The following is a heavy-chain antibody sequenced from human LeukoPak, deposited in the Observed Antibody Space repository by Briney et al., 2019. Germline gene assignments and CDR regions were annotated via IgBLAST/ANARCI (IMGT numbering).Heavy chain of an antibody. CDR1: GGSIRSINYH. J-gene: IGHJ5*02. V-gene: IGHV4-39*01. CDR3: ASLKLRYCSGGSCHSPGRFDA. D-gene: IGHD2-15*01. CDR2: MYYSGST. Sequence: SETLSLTCTVSGGSIRSINYHWGWIRQPPGKGLEWIGTMYYSGSTYYNPSLKSQVTISVDTSKNQFSLNLRSVTAADTAVYYCASLKLRYCSGGSCHSPGRFDAWGQGTPVTVSS.